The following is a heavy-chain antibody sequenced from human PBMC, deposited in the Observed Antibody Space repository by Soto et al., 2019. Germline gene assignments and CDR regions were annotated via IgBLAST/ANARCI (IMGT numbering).Heavy chain of an antibody. CDR3: ARDYDSSGYYYRPGNFDY. CDR1: GGTFSSYA. J-gene: IGHJ4*02. CDR2: IIPIFGTA. Sequence: GASVKVSCKASGGTFSSYAISWVRQAPGQGLEWMGGIIPIFGTANYAQKFQGRVTITADESTSTAYMELSSLRSEDTAVYYCARDYDSSGYYYRPGNFDYWGQGTLVTVSS. D-gene: IGHD3-22*01. V-gene: IGHV1-69*13.